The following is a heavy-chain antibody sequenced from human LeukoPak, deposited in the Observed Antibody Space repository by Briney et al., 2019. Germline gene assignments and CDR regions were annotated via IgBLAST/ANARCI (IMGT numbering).Heavy chain of an antibody. CDR3: AKTRPLDSSSWSHGDY. V-gene: IGHV3-23*01. J-gene: IGHJ4*02. D-gene: IGHD6-13*01. CDR1: GFTLRRHA. CDR2: ISGSGDST. Sequence: GGSLSLSCAASGFTLRRHAMSWVRQAPGTGREWVSAISGSGDSTYYGDSVKGRFTISRDNSKNTLYLQMNSLRAEDTAVYYCAKTRPLDSSSWSHGDYWGQGTLVTVSS.